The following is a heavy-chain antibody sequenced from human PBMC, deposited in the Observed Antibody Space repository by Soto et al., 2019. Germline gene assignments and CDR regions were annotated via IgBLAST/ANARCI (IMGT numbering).Heavy chain of an antibody. J-gene: IGHJ4*02. D-gene: IGHD3-22*01. CDR3: ASKNYYDSSGYPYYFDH. V-gene: IGHV1-69*06. Sequence: QVQLVQSGAEVKRPGSSVKVSCKASGGTFSTNTISWVRQAPGQGLEWIGRIIPIFGTTKYAQKFLGRLTITADKSALTAYMELSDLRSEDTAIYYCASKNYYDSSGYPYYFDHWGRGTLVTVSS. CDR2: IIPIFGTT. CDR1: GGTFSTNT.